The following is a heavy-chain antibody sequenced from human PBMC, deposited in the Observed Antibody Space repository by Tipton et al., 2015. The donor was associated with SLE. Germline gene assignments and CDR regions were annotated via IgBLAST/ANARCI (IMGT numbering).Heavy chain of an antibody. J-gene: IGHJ3*02. Sequence: VQLVQSGGGLIQPGGSLRLSCAASGFTVSSNYMNWVRQAPGKGLEWVSVIYSGGSTFYADSVKGRFTISRDNSKNTLYLQMNSLRAEDTAVYYCARGGYRYGPGAFDIWGQGTMVTVSS. CDR3: ARGGYRYGPGAFDI. CDR2: IYSGGST. CDR1: GFTVSSNY. D-gene: IGHD5-18*01. V-gene: IGHV3-53*01.